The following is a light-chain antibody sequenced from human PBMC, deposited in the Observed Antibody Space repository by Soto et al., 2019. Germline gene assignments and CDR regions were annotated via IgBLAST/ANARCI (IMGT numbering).Light chain of an antibody. J-gene: IGLJ1*01. CDR1: SSDVGAYDY. CDR2: EVF. Sequence: QSALTQPASVSGSPGQSITISCTGTSSDVGAYDYVSRYQQHPGKAPRLLIYEVFNRPSGVSDRFSGSKSANTASLTISGLLSEDEADYYCSSYTTSSARVFGTGTKVTVL. V-gene: IGLV2-14*01. CDR3: SSYTTSSARV.